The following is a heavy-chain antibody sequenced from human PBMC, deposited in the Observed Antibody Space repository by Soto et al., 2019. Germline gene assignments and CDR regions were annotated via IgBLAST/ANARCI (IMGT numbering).Heavy chain of an antibody. Sequence: ASVKVSCKASGYTFTSYGISWVRQAPGQGLEWMGWISAYNGNTNYAQKLQGRVTMTTDTSTSTAYMELRSLRSDDTAVYYCARLGYSYGSAYYYYGMDVWGQGTTVTVSS. D-gene: IGHD5-18*01. J-gene: IGHJ6*02. CDR2: ISAYNGNT. CDR3: ARLGYSYGSAYYYYGMDV. V-gene: IGHV1-18*04. CDR1: GYTFTSYG.